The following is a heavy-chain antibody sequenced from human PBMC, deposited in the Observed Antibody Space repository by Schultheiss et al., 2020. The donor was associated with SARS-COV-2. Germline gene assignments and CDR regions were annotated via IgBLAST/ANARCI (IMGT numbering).Heavy chain of an antibody. CDR1: GYTFTSYY. CDR3: AREGGQNNYYYYGMDV. V-gene: IGHV1-46*01. D-gene: IGHD3-16*01. CDR2: INPSGGST. Sequence: ASVKVSCKASGYTFTSYYMHWVRQAPGQGLEWMGIINPSGGSTSYAQKFQGRVTMTRDTSTSTVYMELSSLRSEDTAVYYCAREGGQNNYYYYGMDVWGQGTTVTVSS. J-gene: IGHJ6*02.